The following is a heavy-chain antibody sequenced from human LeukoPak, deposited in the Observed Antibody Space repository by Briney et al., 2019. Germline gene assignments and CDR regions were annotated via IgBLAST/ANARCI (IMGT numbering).Heavy chain of an antibody. D-gene: IGHD3-22*01. Sequence: ASVKVSCKVSGYTLTELSMHWVRQAPGKGLEWMGGFDPEDGETIYAQKFQGRVTMTEDTSTDTAYMELSSLRSEDTALYYCATSGRYYYDSSGYLDYWGQGTLVTVSS. J-gene: IGHJ4*02. CDR3: ATSGRYYYDSSGYLDY. V-gene: IGHV1-24*01. CDR1: GYTLTELS. CDR2: FDPEDGET.